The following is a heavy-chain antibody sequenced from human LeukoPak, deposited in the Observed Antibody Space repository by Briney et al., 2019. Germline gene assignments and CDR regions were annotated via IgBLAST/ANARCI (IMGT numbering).Heavy chain of an antibody. CDR3: ARGRHKLRFLEWYFLYYFDY. V-gene: IGHV4-34*01. CDR2: INHSGST. D-gene: IGHD3-3*01. Sequence: SETLSLTCAVYGGSFSGYYWSWIRQPPGKGLEWIGEINHSGSTNYNRSLKSRVTIPVDTSKNQFSLKLSSVTAADTAVYYCARGRHKLRFLEWYFLYYFDYWCQGTPVTVSS. J-gene: IGHJ4*02. CDR1: GGSFSGYY.